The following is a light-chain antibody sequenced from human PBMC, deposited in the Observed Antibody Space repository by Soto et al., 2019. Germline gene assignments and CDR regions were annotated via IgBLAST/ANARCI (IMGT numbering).Light chain of an antibody. Sequence: SVFTHSTSTLSLSPGERATLSCRASQSVSSSYLAWHQQKPGQAPRLLIYGASSRATGIPDRFSGSGSGTDFTLTISRLEPEDFAVYYCQQYGSSPCTFGQGSKVAI. CDR3: QQYGSSPCT. CDR2: GAS. V-gene: IGKV3-20*01. J-gene: IGKJ1*01. CDR1: QSVSSSY.